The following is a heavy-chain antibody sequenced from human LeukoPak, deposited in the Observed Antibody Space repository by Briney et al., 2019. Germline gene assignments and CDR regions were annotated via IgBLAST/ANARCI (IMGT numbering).Heavy chain of an antibody. Sequence: SSETLSLTCTVSGYSISSGYYWGWIRQPPGKGLEWIGSIYHSGSTYYNPSLKSRVTISVDTSKNQFSLKLSSVTAADTAVYYCARDGGLAYSGKLDYWGQGTLVTVSS. CDR3: ARDGGLAYSGKLDY. J-gene: IGHJ4*02. D-gene: IGHD1-14*01. V-gene: IGHV4-38-2*02. CDR2: IYHSGST. CDR1: GYSISSGYY.